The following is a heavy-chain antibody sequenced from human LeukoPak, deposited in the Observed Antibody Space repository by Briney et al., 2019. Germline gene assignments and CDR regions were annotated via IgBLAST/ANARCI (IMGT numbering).Heavy chain of an antibody. CDR2: ISYDGSNK. Sequence: GGSLRLSCAASGFTFSSYGMHWVRQAPGKGLEWVAVISYDGSNKYYADSVKGRFTISRDNSKNTLYLQMNSLRAEDTAVYYCARVEDYYDSSGYLYYFDYWGQGTLVTVSS. V-gene: IGHV3-30*03. CDR1: GFTFSSYG. CDR3: ARVEDYYDSSGYLYYFDY. D-gene: IGHD3-22*01. J-gene: IGHJ4*02.